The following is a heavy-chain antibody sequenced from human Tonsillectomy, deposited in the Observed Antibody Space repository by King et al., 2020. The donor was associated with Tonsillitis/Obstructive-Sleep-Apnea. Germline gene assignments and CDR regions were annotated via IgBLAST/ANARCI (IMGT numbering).Heavy chain of an antibody. CDR2: IRSKTYGGTT. CDR1: GFTFGDYG. Sequence: VKLVESGGGLVKPGRSLSLSCTTAGFTFGDYGMSWFRQAPGKGLEWVGFIRSKTYGGTTDYAASVRGRFTISRDDSKSIAYLQMNSLKTEDTAVYYCTSTLFEKGDYYYYMDVWGKGTAVTVSS. J-gene: IGHJ6*03. CDR3: TSTLFEKGDYYYYMDV. V-gene: IGHV3-49*05. D-gene: IGHD3-3*01.